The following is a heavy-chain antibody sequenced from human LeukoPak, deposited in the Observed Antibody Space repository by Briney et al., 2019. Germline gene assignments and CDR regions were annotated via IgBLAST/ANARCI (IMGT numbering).Heavy chain of an antibody. D-gene: IGHD2-2*03. J-gene: IGHJ4*02. V-gene: IGHV5-51*01. Sequence: GESLKISCKGSGYRFSTSWIGWVRQLPGKGLEWMVMIYPDDSNIRYGPSFQGQVTISADKSISTAYLHWDSLKASDTAMYYCARLTTGYGKIDYWGQGTLVTVSS. CDR1: GYRFSTSW. CDR3: ARLTTGYGKIDY. CDR2: IYPDDSNI.